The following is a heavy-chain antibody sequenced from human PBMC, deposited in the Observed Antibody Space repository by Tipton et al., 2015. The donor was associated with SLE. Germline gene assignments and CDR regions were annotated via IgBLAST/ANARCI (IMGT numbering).Heavy chain of an antibody. Sequence: TLSLTCAVSGYSISSGYYWGWIRQPPGKGLEWIGSIYHSGSTYYNPSLKSRVTISVDTSKNQFSRKLSSVTAADTAVYYCARQLVGNLFDYWGQGTLVTVSS. CDR1: GYSISSGYY. CDR3: ARQLVGNLFDY. V-gene: IGHV4-38-2*01. CDR2: IYHSGST. D-gene: IGHD4-23*01. J-gene: IGHJ4*02.